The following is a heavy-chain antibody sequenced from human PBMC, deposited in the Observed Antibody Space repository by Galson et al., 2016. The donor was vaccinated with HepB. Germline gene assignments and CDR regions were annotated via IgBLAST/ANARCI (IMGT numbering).Heavy chain of an antibody. CDR1: GFIFKDYA. CDR2: ISWNSGSI. V-gene: IGHV3-9*01. Sequence: SLRLSCAASGFIFKDYAMHWVRQAPGKGLEWVSSISWNSGSIGYADSVKGRFTISRDHAKNSQYLQMNRLRAEDKAFYHCDQDKASMSVGATNFQHWGQGTLVTVSS. D-gene: IGHD1-26*01. CDR3: DQDKASMSVGATNFQH. J-gene: IGHJ1*01.